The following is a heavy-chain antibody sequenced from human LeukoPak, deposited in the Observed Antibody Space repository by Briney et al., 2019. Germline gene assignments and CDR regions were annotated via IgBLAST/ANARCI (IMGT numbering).Heavy chain of an antibody. CDR3: ARGNYDILTGYYIFREWVDAFDI. CDR1: GFTVSSNY. J-gene: IGHJ3*02. CDR2: IYSGGST. V-gene: IGHV3-53*01. D-gene: IGHD3-9*01. Sequence: GGSLRLSCAASGFTVSSNYMSWVRQAPGEGLGWVSVIYSGGSTYYADSVKGRFTISRDNAKNSLYLQMNSLRAEDTAVYYCARGNYDILTGYYIFREWVDAFDIWGQGTMVTVSS.